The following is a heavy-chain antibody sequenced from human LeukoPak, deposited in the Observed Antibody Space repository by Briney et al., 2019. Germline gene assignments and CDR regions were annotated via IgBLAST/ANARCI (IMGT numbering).Heavy chain of an antibody. CDR2: IHHNGNT. CDR3: ARYPVGAKYYFDY. CDR1: GGSISTSDFY. Sequence: PSETLSLTCTVSGGSISTSDFYWGWVRQPPGKGLEWIGNIHHNGNTYFNPSLKSRVTISADMSKNQLSLTLSSVTAADTAVYYCARYPVGAKYYFDYWGQGTLVTVSS. J-gene: IGHJ4*02. V-gene: IGHV4-39*01. D-gene: IGHD1-26*01.